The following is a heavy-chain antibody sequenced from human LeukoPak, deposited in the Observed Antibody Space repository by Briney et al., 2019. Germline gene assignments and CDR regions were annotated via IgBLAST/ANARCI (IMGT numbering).Heavy chain of an antibody. V-gene: IGHV3-53*01. J-gene: IGHJ4*02. CDR3: ARSSDVVVPAATLYYFDY. D-gene: IGHD2-2*01. CDR2: IYSGGST. CDR1: GFTVSSNY. Sequence: GGSLRLSCAASGFTVSSNYMSWVRQAPGKGLEWVSVIYSGGSTYYADSVKGRFTISRDNSKNTLYLQMNSLRAEDTAVYYCARSSDVVVPAATLYYFDYWGQGTLVTVSS.